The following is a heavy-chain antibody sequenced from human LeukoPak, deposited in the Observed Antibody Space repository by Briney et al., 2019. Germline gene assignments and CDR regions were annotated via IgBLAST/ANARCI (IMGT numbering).Heavy chain of an antibody. Sequence: SETLSLTCIVSGGSISSSTWYWGWVRQPPGMGLEWIGSSYRSGKTYYNPSLKSRVTISVDTSKNQFSLKLSSVTAADTAVYYCARAPYSSSWYVDWFDPWGQGTLVTVSS. CDR2: SYRSGKT. CDR3: ARAPYSSSWYVDWFDP. CDR1: GGSISSSTWY. D-gene: IGHD6-13*01. J-gene: IGHJ5*02. V-gene: IGHV4-39*07.